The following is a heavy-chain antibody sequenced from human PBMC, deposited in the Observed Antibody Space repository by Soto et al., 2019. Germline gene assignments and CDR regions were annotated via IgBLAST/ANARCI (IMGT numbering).Heavy chain of an antibody. D-gene: IGHD6-13*01. CDR1: GGSISGGGYY. V-gene: IGHV4-31*03. CDR3: ASGIAAAGCDAFDI. J-gene: IGHJ3*02. CDR2: IYYSGIT. Sequence: PSETLSLTCTVSGGSISGGGYYWSWIRQHPGKGLEWIGYIYYSGITYYNPSIKSRVIISVDTSKNQFSLKVSSVTAADTAVYYFASGIAAAGCDAFDIRGQGTMVTV.